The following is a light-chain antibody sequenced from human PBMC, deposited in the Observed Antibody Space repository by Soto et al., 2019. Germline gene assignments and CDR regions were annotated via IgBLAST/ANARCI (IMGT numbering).Light chain of an antibody. CDR2: GAS. Sequence: EIVLTQSPGTLSLSPGERATLSCRASQTVSSARLAWFQQKPGQAPRLLIYGASSRAPGIPDRFSGSGSGTDFTLTISRLEPEDFAVYYCQQYSTSPTFGEGTRLEIK. CDR3: QQYSTSPT. V-gene: IGKV3-20*01. CDR1: QTVSSAR. J-gene: IGKJ5*01.